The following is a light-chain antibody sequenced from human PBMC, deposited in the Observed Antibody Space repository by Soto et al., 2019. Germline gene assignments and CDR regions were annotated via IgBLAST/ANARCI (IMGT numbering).Light chain of an antibody. J-gene: IGKJ5*01. Sequence: EIVMTQSPATLSVSPGERATLSCRASQSVSSNLAWYQQKPGQAPRLLIYGASTRATGIPARFSGSGSGTDFTLTISSLQAEDVAVYYCQQYYSTPSITFGQGTRLEIK. CDR3: QQYYSTPSIT. V-gene: IGKV3-15*01. CDR1: QSVSSN. CDR2: GAS.